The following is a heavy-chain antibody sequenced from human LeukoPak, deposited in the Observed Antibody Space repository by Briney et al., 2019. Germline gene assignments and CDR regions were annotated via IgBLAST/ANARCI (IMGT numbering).Heavy chain of an antibody. CDR2: ISYDGSNK. CDR1: GFTSSSYA. D-gene: IGHD4-23*01. Sequence: PGGSLRLSCAASGFTSSSYAMHWVRQAPGKGLEWVAVISYDGSNKYYADSVKGRFTISRDNSKNTLYLQMNSLRAEDTAVYYCATAPRGNAVTDVWGQGTTVTVSS. CDR3: ATAPRGNAVTDV. J-gene: IGHJ6*02. V-gene: IGHV3-30*04.